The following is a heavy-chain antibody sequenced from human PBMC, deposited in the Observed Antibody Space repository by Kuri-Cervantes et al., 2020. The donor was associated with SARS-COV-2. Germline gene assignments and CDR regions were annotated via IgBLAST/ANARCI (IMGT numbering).Heavy chain of an antibody. D-gene: IGHD4-23*01. V-gene: IGHV3-30*18. J-gene: IGHJ6*03. Sequence: GESLKISCAASGFTFSSYGMHWVRQAPDKGLEWVAVISYDGSNKYYADSVKGRFTISRDNSKNTLYLQMNSLRAEDTAVYYCAKGIYGGKNYYYYMDVWGKGTTVTVSS. CDR2: ISYDGSNK. CDR1: GFTFSSYG. CDR3: AKGIYGGKNYYYYMDV.